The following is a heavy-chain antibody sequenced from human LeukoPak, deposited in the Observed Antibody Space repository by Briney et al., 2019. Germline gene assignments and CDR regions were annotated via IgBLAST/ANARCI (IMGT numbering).Heavy chain of an antibody. CDR1: GFTFSSYS. CDR3: ARDRPYIMHYYYYYYMDV. Sequence: GGSLRLSCAASGFTFSSYSMTWVRQAPGKGLEWVSSISSSSSYIYYADSVKGRFTISRDNAKNSLYLQMNSLRAEDTAVYYCARDRPYIMHYYYYYYMDVWGKGTTVTVSS. D-gene: IGHD3-16*01. V-gene: IGHV3-21*01. CDR2: ISSSSSYI. J-gene: IGHJ6*03.